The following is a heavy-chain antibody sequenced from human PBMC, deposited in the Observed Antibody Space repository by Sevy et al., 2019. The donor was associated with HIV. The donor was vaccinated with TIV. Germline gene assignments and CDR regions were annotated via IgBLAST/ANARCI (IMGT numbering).Heavy chain of an antibody. V-gene: IGHV3-7*01. Sequence: GSLRLSCAASGFTFSTYWMTWVRQAPGKGLEWVANIKQDGSEKYYAESVKGRLTVSSDNTKNSLYLQLNSLRAEDTAIYYCARAPVGSGWYFPRGIDYWGQGTLVTVSS. J-gene: IGHJ4*02. CDR2: IKQDGSEK. D-gene: IGHD6-13*01. CDR3: ARAPVGSGWYFPRGIDY. CDR1: GFTFSTYW.